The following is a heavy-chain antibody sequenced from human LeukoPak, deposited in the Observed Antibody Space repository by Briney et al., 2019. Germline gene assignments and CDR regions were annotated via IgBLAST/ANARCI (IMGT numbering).Heavy chain of an antibody. V-gene: IGHV3-30-3*01. Sequence: RGSLRLSCAASGFTFSSYAMHWVRQAPGKGLEWVAVISYDGSNKYYADSVKGRFTISRDNSKNTLYLQMNSLRAEDTAVYYCARDLRDMITFGGVIGYWGQGTLVTVSS. J-gene: IGHJ4*02. CDR1: GFTFSSYA. CDR2: ISYDGSNK. D-gene: IGHD3-16*02. CDR3: ARDLRDMITFGGVIGY.